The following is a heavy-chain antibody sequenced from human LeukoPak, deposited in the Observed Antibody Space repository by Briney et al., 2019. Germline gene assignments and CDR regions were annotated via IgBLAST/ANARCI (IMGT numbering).Heavy chain of an antibody. D-gene: IGHD1-26*01. Sequence: SETLSLTCAVYGGSFSGYYWSWIRQPPGKGLEWIGEINHSGSTNYNPSLKSRVTISVDTSKNQFSLKLSSVTAADTAVYYCARDTLYRSKFDPWGQGTLVTVSS. J-gene: IGHJ5*02. CDR3: ARDTLYRSKFDP. CDR2: INHSGST. CDR1: GGSFSGYY. V-gene: IGHV4-34*01.